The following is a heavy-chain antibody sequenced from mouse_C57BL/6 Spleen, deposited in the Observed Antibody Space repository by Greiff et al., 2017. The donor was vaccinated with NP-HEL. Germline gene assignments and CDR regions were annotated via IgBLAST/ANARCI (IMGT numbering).Heavy chain of an antibody. V-gene: IGHV1-55*01. D-gene: IGHD1-1*01. CDR1: GYTFTSYW. CDR3: ARGADYYGSSSHAMDY. J-gene: IGHJ4*01. Sequence: VQLQQSGAELVKPGASVKMSCKASGYTFTSYWITWVKQRPGQGLEWIGDIYPGSGSTNYNEKFKSKATLTVDTSSSTAYMQLSSLTSEDSAVYYSARGADYYGSSSHAMDYWGQGTSVTVSS. CDR2: IYPGSGST.